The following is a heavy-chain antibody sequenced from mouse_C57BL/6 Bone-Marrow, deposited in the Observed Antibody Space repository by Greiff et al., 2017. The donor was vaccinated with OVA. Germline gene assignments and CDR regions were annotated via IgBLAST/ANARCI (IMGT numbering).Heavy chain of an antibody. CDR2: ISNGGGST. J-gene: IGHJ1*03. V-gene: IGHV5-12*01. D-gene: IGHD1-1*01. CDR1: GFTFSDYY. Sequence: EVKLVESGGGLVQPGGSLKLSCAASGFTFSDYYMYWVRQTPEKRLEWVAYISNGGGSTYYPDTVKGRFTISRDNAKNTLYLQMSRLKSEDTAMDYCARDYYGSSYWYFDVWGTGTTVTVSS. CDR3: ARDYYGSSYWYFDV.